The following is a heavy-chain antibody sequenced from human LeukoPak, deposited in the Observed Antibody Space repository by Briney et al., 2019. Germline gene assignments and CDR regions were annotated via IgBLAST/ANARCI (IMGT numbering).Heavy chain of an antibody. V-gene: IGHV4-30-4*01. J-gene: IGHJ4*02. CDR1: GGSISGGDYY. CDR2: IFYSGST. D-gene: IGHD4-17*01. CDR3: ARDPTVTTEVGFDY. Sequence: SETLSLTCTVSGGSISGGDYYWSWIRQPPGKGLEWIGYIFYSGSTYYNPSLKSRVTISVDTSKNQFSLKLSSVTAADTAVYYCARDPTVTTEVGFDYWGQGTLVTVSS.